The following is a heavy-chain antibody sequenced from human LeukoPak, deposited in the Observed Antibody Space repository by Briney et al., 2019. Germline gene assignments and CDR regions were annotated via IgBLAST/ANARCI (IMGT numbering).Heavy chain of an antibody. CDR3: GRTYYYDSSGYLDAFDI. CDR1: GFTLGSYW. D-gene: IGHD3-22*01. CDR2: VNTDGSST. Sequence: PGGSLRLSCAVSGFTLGSYWMHWVRQAPGQGLAWVSRVNTDGSSTTYAESVKGRFTISKDNAKNTLYLQMNGLRAEDTAVYYCGRTYYYDSSGYLDAFDIWGQGTMVTVSS. V-gene: IGHV3-74*01. J-gene: IGHJ3*02.